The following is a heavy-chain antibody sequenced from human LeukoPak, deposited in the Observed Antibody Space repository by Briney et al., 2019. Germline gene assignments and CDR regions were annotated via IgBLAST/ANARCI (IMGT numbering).Heavy chain of an antibody. D-gene: IGHD2-2*01. CDR3: ARAQVVPAYYYMDV. Sequence: AAVQVSCQPSGGSFRSYALSWVRPAPRQGLEWMGGVIPIFGTANYAQKFQGRVTITTDESTSTAYMELSSLRSEDTAVYYCARAQVVPAYYYMDVWGKGTTVTVSS. V-gene: IGHV1-69*05. CDR2: VIPIFGTA. J-gene: IGHJ6*03. CDR1: GGSFRSYA.